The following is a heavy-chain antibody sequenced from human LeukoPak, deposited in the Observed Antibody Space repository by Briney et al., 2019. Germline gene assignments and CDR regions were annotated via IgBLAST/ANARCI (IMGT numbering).Heavy chain of an antibody. CDR1: GYTFTSYY. D-gene: IGHD1-26*01. Sequence: ASATVSCKASGYTFTSYYMHWVRQAPGQGLEWMGIINPSGGSTNYAQKFQGRVTMTRDRSTSTVYMELSSLISEDTAVYYCARGGGSYFAGGPALYYYYYMDVWGKGTTVTVSS. CDR2: INPSGGST. CDR3: ARGGGSYFAGGPALYYYYYMDV. J-gene: IGHJ6*03. V-gene: IGHV1-46*01.